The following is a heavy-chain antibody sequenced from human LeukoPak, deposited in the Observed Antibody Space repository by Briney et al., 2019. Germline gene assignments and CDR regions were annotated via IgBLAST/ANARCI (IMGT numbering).Heavy chain of an antibody. V-gene: IGHV3-23*01. J-gene: IGHJ4*02. CDR2: ISGSGGST. CDR3: ARAGF. CDR1: GFTFSSYA. Sequence: PGGSLRLSCAASGFTFSSYAMSWVRQAPGKGLEWVSAISGSGGSTYYADSVKGRFTTSRDNAKDSLYLQMNSLRVEDTALYYCARAGFWGQGTLVTVSS.